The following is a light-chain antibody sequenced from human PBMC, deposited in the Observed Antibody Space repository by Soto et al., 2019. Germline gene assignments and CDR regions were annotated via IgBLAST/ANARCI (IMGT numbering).Light chain of an antibody. V-gene: IGLV1-40*01. Sequence: QSALTQPPSVSGAPGQRVTISCTGCNPNIGAGYDHHWYLQLPGPPPKLLVYTKAHRPSGVPYRFSRPKSGTSASLAIAVLQAEGEADYYRRSYDSRISSYVFGTGTMVTVL. CDR1: NPNIGAGYD. CDR2: TKA. CDR3: RSYDSRISSYV. J-gene: IGLJ1*01.